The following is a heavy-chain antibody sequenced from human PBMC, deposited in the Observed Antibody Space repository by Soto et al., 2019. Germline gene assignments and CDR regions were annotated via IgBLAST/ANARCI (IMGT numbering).Heavy chain of an antibody. D-gene: IGHD2-8*01. CDR2: ISYDGTNK. J-gene: IGHJ4*02. V-gene: IGHV3-30*03. CDR1: GFTFSRNG. CDR3: AREDDGRLGIDY. Sequence: QVQVVESGGGVVQPGRSLRLSCAASGFTFSRNGMHWVRQAAGKGLEWVARISYDGTNKYYADSVKGRFTISRDNSQKTLYLQINSLRTEDTAVYYCAREDDGRLGIDYWGQGTLVTVSS.